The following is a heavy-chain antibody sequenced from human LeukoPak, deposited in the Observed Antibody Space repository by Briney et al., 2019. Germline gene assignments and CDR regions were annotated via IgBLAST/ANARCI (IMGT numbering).Heavy chain of an antibody. J-gene: IGHJ6*03. V-gene: IGHV4-61*01. CDR2: IYYSGST. D-gene: IGHD3-22*01. CDR3: TRGSIAYYYMDV. CDR1: GGSISSSSYY. Sequence: SETLSLTCTVSGGSISSSSYYWTWIRQPPGKGLEWIGNIYYSGSTNYNPSLKSRVTISVDTSKNQFSLKLSSVTAADTAVYYCTRGSIAYYYMDVWGKGTTVTISS.